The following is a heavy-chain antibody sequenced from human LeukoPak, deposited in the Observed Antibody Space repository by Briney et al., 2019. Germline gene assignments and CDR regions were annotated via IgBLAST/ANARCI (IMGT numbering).Heavy chain of an antibody. Sequence: GGSLRLSCAASGFTFSSYWMNWVRQAPGKGREWVALINPDGSQTNYVDSVKGRFTISRDNAENSLYLQMNSLRAEDTAVYYCARDLGYGALDPWGQGTLVTVSS. J-gene: IGHJ5*02. D-gene: IGHD4-17*01. CDR2: INPDGSQT. CDR3: ARDLGYGALDP. V-gene: IGHV3-7*01. CDR1: GFTFSSYW.